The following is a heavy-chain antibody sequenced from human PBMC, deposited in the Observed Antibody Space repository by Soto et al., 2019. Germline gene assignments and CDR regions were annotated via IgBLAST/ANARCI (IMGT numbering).Heavy chain of an antibody. Sequence: PSETLSLTCAVSGGSISRSNWWSWVRQPPGKGLEWIGEIYHSGSTNYNPSLKSRVTISVDKSKNQFSLKLSSVTAADTAVYYCARVRRGYSGYDRGPVDYWGQGTLVTVS. V-gene: IGHV4-4*02. CDR2: IYHSGST. J-gene: IGHJ4*02. CDR1: GGSISRSNW. CDR3: ARVRRGYSGYDRGPVDY. D-gene: IGHD5-12*01.